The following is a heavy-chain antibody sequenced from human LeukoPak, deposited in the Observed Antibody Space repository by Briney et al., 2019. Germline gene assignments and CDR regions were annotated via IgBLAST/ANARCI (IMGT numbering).Heavy chain of an antibody. V-gene: IGHV3-23*01. CDR3: AKSGTPGCSSSWYPNWFDP. Sequence: GGSLRLSCAASGFTFSSYAMSWVRQAPGKGLEWVSAISGSGGSTYYADSVKGRFTISRDNSKNTLYLQMNSLRAEDTAVYYCAKSGTPGCSSSWYPNWFDPWGQGTLVTVSS. CDR2: ISGSGGST. J-gene: IGHJ5*02. CDR1: GFTFSSYA. D-gene: IGHD6-13*01.